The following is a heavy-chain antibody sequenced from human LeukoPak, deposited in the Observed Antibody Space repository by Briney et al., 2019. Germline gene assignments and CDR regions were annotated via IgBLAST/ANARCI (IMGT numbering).Heavy chain of an antibody. CDR1: GFTFSSYA. J-gene: IGHJ4*02. D-gene: IGHD5-18*01. CDR2: ISGSGGST. CDR3: AASGAKRGYSYGYFDY. V-gene: IGHV3-23*01. Sequence: PGGSLRLSCAASGFTFSSYAMSWVRQAPGKGLEWVSAISGSGGSTYYADSVKGRFTISRDNSKNTLYLQMNSLRAEDTAVYYCAASGAKRGYSYGYFDYWGQGTLVTVSS.